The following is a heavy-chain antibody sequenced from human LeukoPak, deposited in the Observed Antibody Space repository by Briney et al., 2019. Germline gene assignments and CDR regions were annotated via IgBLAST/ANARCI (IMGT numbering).Heavy chain of an antibody. J-gene: IGHJ3*02. V-gene: IGHV3-7*01. CDR1: EFIFGAYW. Sequence: GGSLRLSCAGSEFIFGAYWMTWVRQAPGKGLEWVAHINQDGSETYYMDSVKGRFTISRDNAKKSVFLQMNSLTAEDTAVFYCARSSGTYLRSDAFDIWGQGTTVTVS. CDR2: INQDGSET. D-gene: IGHD1-26*01. CDR3: ARSSGTYLRSDAFDI.